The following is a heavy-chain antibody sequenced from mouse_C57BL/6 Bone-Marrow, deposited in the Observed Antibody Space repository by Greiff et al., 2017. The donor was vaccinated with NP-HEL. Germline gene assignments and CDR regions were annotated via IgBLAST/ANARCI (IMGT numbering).Heavy chain of an antibody. CDR2: IYPGNSDT. CDR3: TRRHYGSSPPWYFDV. D-gene: IGHD1-1*01. J-gene: IGHJ1*03. Sequence: VQLQQSGTVLARPGASVKMSCKTSGYTFTRYWMHWVKQRPGQGLEWIGAIYPGNSDTSYNQKFKGKAKLTAVTSASTAYMERSSLTNEDSAVYYCTRRHYGSSPPWYFDVWGTGTTVTVSS. V-gene: IGHV1-5*01. CDR1: GYTFTRYW.